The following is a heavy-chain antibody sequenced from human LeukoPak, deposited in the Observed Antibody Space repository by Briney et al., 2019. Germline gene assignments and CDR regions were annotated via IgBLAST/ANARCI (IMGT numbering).Heavy chain of an antibody. J-gene: IGHJ4*02. CDR2: INPSGGST. V-gene: IGHV1-46*01. Sequence: EASVKVSCKASGYTFTSYYMHWVRQAPGQGLEWMGIINPSGGSTSYAQKFQGRVTMTRDTSTSTVYMELSSLRSEDTAVYYCARGSRMGIQLWNLAAYYFDYWGQGTLVTVSS. CDR3: ARGSRMGIQLWNLAAYYFDY. CDR1: GYTFTSYY. D-gene: IGHD5-18*01.